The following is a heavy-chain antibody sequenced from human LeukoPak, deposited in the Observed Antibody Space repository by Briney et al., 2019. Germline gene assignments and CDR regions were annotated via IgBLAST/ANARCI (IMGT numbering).Heavy chain of an antibody. V-gene: IGHV4-34*01. J-gene: IGHJ1*01. Sequence: SETLSLACTVYGGSFSGYYWSWIRQSPGKGLEWIGEINHSGSTNYNPSLKSRVTISVDTSKNQFSLKLSSVTAADTAVYYCARGDYDFWSGYYTGEYFRHWGQGTLVTVSS. CDR3: ARGDYDFWSGYYTGEYFRH. CDR1: GGSFSGYY. D-gene: IGHD3-3*01. CDR2: INHSGST.